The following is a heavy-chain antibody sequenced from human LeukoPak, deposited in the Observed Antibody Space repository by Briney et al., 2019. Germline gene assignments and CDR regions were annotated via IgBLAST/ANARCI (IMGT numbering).Heavy chain of an antibody. D-gene: IGHD2-15*01. Sequence: GGSLRLSCAASGFTFSSYEMNWVRQAPGKGLEWVSYISSSGNTVFYADSVKGRFTISRDNDKNSLYLLMNSLTAEDTAVYYCARELGSSRAFDIWGQGTKVTVSS. J-gene: IGHJ3*02. V-gene: IGHV3-48*03. CDR3: ARELGSSRAFDI. CDR1: GFTFSSYE. CDR2: ISSSGNTV.